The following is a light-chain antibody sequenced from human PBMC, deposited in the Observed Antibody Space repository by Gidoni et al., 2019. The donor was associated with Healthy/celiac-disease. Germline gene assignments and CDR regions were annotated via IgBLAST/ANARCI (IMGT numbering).Light chain of an antibody. CDR2: GAS. CDR1: QSVSSSY. Sequence: EIVLTQSPGTLSLSPGERATISCRASQSVSSSYLAWYQHKPGQAPRLLIYGASSRATGIPDRFSGSGSGTDFTLTISRLEPEDFAVYYCQQYGSPALTFGGGTKVEIK. V-gene: IGKV3-20*01. CDR3: QQYGSPALT. J-gene: IGKJ4*01.